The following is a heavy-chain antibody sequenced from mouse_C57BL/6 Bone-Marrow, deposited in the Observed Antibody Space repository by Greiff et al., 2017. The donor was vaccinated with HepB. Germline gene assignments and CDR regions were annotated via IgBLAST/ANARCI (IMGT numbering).Heavy chain of an antibody. CDR3: ARRSFYGSSSYYAMDY. CDR2: IDPSDSYT. V-gene: IGHV1-69*01. D-gene: IGHD1-1*01. J-gene: IGHJ4*01. CDR1: GYTFTSYW. Sequence: QVQLQQPGAELVMPGASVKLSCKASGYTFTSYWMHWVKQRPGQGLEWIGEIDPSDSYTNYNQKFKGKSTLTVDKYSSTAYMQLSSLTSEDSAVYYCARRSFYGSSSYYAMDYWGQGTSVTVSS.